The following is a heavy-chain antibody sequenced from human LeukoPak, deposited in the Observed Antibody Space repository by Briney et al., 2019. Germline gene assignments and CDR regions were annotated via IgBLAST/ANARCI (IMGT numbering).Heavy chain of an antibody. Sequence: AASVKVSCKASGYTFTGYYMHWVRQAPGQGLEWMGRINPNSGGTNYAQKFQGRVTMTRDTSISTAYMELSRLRSDDTAVYYCARGRAVAGPRGGLDDYWGQGTLVTVSS. V-gene: IGHV1-2*06. CDR3: ARGRAVAGPRGGLDDY. CDR2: INPNSGGT. J-gene: IGHJ4*02. CDR1: GYTFTGYY. D-gene: IGHD6-19*01.